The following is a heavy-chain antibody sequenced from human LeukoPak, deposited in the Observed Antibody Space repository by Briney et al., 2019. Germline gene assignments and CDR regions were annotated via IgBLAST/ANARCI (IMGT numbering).Heavy chain of an antibody. D-gene: IGHD6-13*01. CDR2: INWDGGST. Sequence: PGGSLRLSCEDSGFTFDDYGMSWVRQAPGKGLEWVSGINWDGGSTFYADSVKGRFTISRDNAKNSLFLQMNSLRAEVTALYYCARDLSNNWYTFGYWGQGTLVTVSS. CDR3: ARDLSNNWYTFGY. CDR1: GFTFDDYG. J-gene: IGHJ4*02. V-gene: IGHV3-20*04.